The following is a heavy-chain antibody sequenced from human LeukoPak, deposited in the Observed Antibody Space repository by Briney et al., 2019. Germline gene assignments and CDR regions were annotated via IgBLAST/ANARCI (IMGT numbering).Heavy chain of an antibody. CDR1: GFIFNNYG. J-gene: IGHJ4*02. D-gene: IGHD6-19*01. V-gene: IGHV3-23*01. CDR2: ISNDGGGT. CDR3: AKDRLRRAEFDY. Sequence: GSLRLSCAASGFIFNNYGLVWVRQAPGKGLEWVSAISNDGGGTTYADFVKGRFSVSRDNSKNTLYLQMNSLRAEDTAVYYCAKDRLRRAEFDYWGQGTLVTVSS.